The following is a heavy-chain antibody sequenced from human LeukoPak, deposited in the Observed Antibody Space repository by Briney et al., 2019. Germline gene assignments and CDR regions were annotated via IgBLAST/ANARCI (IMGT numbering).Heavy chain of an antibody. V-gene: IGHV3-21*01. CDR3: ARDNKVGSSWV. CDR2: ISSSSSYI. Sequence: GGSLRLSCAASGFTFSSYSMNWVRQAPGKGLEWVSSISSSSSYIYYADSVKGRFTISRDNAKNSLYLQMNSLRAEDTAVYCCARDNKVGSSWVWGQGTLVTVSS. J-gene: IGHJ4*02. CDR1: GFTFSSYS. D-gene: IGHD6-13*01.